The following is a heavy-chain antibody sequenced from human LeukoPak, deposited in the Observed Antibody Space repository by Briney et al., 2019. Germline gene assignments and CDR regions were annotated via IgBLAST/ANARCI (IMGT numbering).Heavy chain of an antibody. Sequence: PGGSLRLSCAASGFTFSSYAMYWVRQAPGKGLEWVAVISYDGSNKYYADSVKGRFTISRDNSKNTLYLQMNSLRAEDTAVYYCARDKVQLWGFDYWGQGTLVTVSS. CDR1: GFTFSSYA. J-gene: IGHJ4*02. V-gene: IGHV3-30-3*01. D-gene: IGHD5-18*01. CDR3: ARDKVQLWGFDY. CDR2: ISYDGSNK.